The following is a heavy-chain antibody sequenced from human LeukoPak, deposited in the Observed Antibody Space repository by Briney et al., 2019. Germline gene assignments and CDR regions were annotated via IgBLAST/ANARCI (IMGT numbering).Heavy chain of an antibody. Sequence: PGGSLRLSCAASGYTFSSSSITWVRQAPGKGLEWVSSISVGSNHIYYADSVRGRFSISRDDARNSLYLQMDSLRGDDTAVYYRARLRRNSDRSGYYYYYDYWGQGTLVTVSS. J-gene: IGHJ4*02. CDR3: ARLRRNSDRSGYYYYYDY. V-gene: IGHV3-21*01. D-gene: IGHD3-22*01. CDR2: ISVGSNHI. CDR1: GYTFSSSS.